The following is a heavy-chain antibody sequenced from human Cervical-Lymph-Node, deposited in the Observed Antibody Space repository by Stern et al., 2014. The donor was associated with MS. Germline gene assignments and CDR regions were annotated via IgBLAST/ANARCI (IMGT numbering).Heavy chain of an antibody. Sequence: QVQLVQSGAEVKNPGASVGVSCKASGYTFTAHYFHWVRQAPGQGLQWMGWINPSNGDTNYAQKFKGRVTMTRDTSISTAFMELSRLTSDDTAVYYCARGGTRDALDVWGQGTMVTVSS. CDR3: ARGGTRDALDV. D-gene: IGHD1-26*01. CDR2: INPSNGDT. V-gene: IGHV1-2*02. J-gene: IGHJ3*01. CDR1: GYTFTAHY.